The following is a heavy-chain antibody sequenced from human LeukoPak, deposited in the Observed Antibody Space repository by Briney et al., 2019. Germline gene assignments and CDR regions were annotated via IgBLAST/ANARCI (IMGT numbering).Heavy chain of an antibody. CDR2: INPSGGTT. J-gene: IGHJ4*02. V-gene: IGHV1-46*01. CDR3: AREGGDTPMVKFDS. CDR1: GGTFSSYS. D-gene: IGHD5-18*01. Sequence: ASVKVSCKASGGTFSSYSIHWVRQAPGQGLEWMGIINPSGGTTTYTQKFQGRVTMTRDMSTSTVYMELSSLRSEDTGVYYCAREGGDTPMVKFDSWGQGTLVTVSS.